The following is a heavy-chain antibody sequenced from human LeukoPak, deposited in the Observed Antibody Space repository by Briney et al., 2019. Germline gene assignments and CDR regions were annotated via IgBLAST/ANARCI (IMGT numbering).Heavy chain of an antibody. Sequence: SETLSLTCTVSGGSISSYYWSWIRQPPGKGLEWIGYIYYSGSTDYNPSLKSRVTISVDTSKNQFSLKLSSVTAADTAVYYCARGYGSGSYGYFDYWGQGTLVTVSS. D-gene: IGHD3-10*01. V-gene: IGHV4-59*01. CDR2: IYYSGST. J-gene: IGHJ4*02. CDR1: GGSISSYY. CDR3: ARGYGSGSYGYFDY.